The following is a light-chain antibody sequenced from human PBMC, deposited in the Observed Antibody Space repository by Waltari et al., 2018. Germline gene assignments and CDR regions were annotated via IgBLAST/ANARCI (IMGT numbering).Light chain of an antibody. V-gene: IGKV1-39*01. CDR2: AAS. J-gene: IGKJ4*01. CDR1: RFINNY. CDR3: LQTLTTPLT. Sequence: DIQMTQSPSSLSASVGDRVTITCRAGRFINNYLNWYQQKTGKAPKLLIYAASTLHSGVLSRFSGSGSGTDFTLTVSSLQADDFATYYCLQTLTTPLTFGGGTIVDIK.